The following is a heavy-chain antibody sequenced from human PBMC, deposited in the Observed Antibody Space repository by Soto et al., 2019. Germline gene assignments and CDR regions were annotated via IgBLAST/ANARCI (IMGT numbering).Heavy chain of an antibody. CDR1: GFSLTTSGVG. CDR3: AHRILRTVFGLVTTTAIYFDF. CDR2: IYWDDDK. Sequence: QITLNESGPTVVKPAETLTLTCTFSGFSLTTSGVGVGWIRQSPGKAPEWLALIYWDDDKRYSASLKSKLTLTKDTTNNQVVLTMASVDPADTATYYCAHRILRTVFGLVTTTAIYFDFWGQGTPVVVSS. D-gene: IGHD3-3*01. V-gene: IGHV2-5*02. J-gene: IGHJ4*02.